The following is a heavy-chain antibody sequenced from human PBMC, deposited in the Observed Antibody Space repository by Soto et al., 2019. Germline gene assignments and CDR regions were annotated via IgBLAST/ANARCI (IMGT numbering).Heavy chain of an antibody. CDR2: IYHGGTT. V-gene: IGHV4-38-2*02. CDR3: ARVHVMVVAGSTFDY. D-gene: IGHD6-19*01. J-gene: IGHJ4*01. CDR1: GDSISSGAD. Sequence: SETLSLTCTVSGDSISSGADWAWIRQPPGKGPEWIASIYHGGTTFYNPSLKSRITISVDTSNNQFSLKLTSVTAADTAVYYCARVHVMVVAGSTFDYWGHGTLVTVSS.